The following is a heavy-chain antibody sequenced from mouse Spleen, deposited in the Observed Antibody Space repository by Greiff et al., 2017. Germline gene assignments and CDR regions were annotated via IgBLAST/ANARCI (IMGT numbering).Heavy chain of an antibody. D-gene: IGHD4-1*01. V-gene: IGHV1-18*01. CDR3: ARDNWDENYFDY. CDR1: GYTFTDYN. J-gene: IGHJ2*01. CDR2: INPNNGGT. Sequence: VQLQQSGPELVKPGASVKIPCKASGYTFTDYNMDWVKQSHGKSLEWIGDINPNNGGTIYNQKFKGKATLTVDKSSSTAYMELRSLTSEDTAVYYCARDNWDENYFDYWGQGTTLTVSS.